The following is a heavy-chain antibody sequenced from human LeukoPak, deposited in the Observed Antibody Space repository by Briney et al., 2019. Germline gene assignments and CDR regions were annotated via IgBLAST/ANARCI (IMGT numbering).Heavy chain of an antibody. D-gene: IGHD6-6*01. CDR3: ARDNPVPV. CDR2: VYYSGST. CDR1: GGSISSYY. J-gene: IGHJ4*02. V-gene: IGHV4-59*01. Sequence: PSETLSLTCTVSGGSISSYYWSWIRQPPGKGLEWIGYVYYSGSTNYNPSLESRVTISVDTSKNQFSLKLSSVTAADTAVYYCARDNPVPVWGQGALVTVSS.